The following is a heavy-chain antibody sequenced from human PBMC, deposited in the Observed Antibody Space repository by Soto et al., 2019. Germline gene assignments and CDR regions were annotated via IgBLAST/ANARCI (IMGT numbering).Heavy chain of an antibody. J-gene: IGHJ4*02. Sequence: QVQVEQSGAEVKKPRSSVKVSCKASGDTFSSYGFTWVRQAPGQGLEWMGGIIPILRTANYAQKFQGRVTITADESTSTAYMELSSLRSEDTAVYYCARALVATNAFDYWGQGILVTVSS. D-gene: IGHD5-12*01. CDR3: ARALVATNAFDY. CDR1: GDTFSSYG. CDR2: IIPILRTA. V-gene: IGHV1-69*11.